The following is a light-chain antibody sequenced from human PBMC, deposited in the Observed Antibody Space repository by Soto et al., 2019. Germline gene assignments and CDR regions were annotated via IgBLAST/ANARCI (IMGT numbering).Light chain of an antibody. CDR2: EVS. Sequence: QSALTQPASVSGSPGQSIPISCTGTNSDVGDHHYFSWFQHHPGKAPKLMIFEVSHRPSGVSNRFFASKSGNTASLTISGLQAEDEADYYCSVYTITSTLGFGGGTKLTVL. J-gene: IGLJ2*01. V-gene: IGLV2-14*01. CDR3: SVYTITSTLG. CDR1: NSDVGDHHY.